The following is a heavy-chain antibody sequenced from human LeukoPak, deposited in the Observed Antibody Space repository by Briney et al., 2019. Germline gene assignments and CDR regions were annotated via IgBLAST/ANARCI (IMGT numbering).Heavy chain of an antibody. Sequence: SVKVSCKASGGTFSSYAISWVRQAPGQGLEWMGGIIPIFGTANYAQKFQGRVTITTDESTSTAYMELSSLRSEDTAVYYCARDSYAGANWFDPWGQGTLVTVSS. CDR2: IIPIFGTA. V-gene: IGHV1-69*05. CDR3: ARDSYAGANWFDP. CDR1: GGTFSSYA. D-gene: IGHD1-26*01. J-gene: IGHJ5*02.